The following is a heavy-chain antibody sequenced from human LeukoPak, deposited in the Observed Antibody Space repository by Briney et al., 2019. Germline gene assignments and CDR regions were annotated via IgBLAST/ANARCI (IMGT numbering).Heavy chain of an antibody. CDR3: ARSADTIFGVITHKWFDP. CDR2: ISGSGGST. J-gene: IGHJ5*02. CDR1: GFTFSSYV. V-gene: IGHV3-23*01. D-gene: IGHD3-3*01. Sequence: GGSLRLSCAASGFTFSSYVMSWVRQAPGKGLEWVSAISGSGGSTYYADSVKGRFTISRDNSKNTVYLQMNSLRAEDTAVYYCARSADTIFGVITHKWFDPWGQGTLVTVSA.